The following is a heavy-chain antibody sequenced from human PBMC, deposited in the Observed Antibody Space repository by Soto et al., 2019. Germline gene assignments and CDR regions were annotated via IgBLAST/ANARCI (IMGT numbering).Heavy chain of an antibody. V-gene: IGHV3-30*19. Sequence: AGGSLRLSCVVSGFTSSDFGMHWVRQSPGEGLAWVASISKDGLDRYYSESVKGRFTISRDDSKNTVFLQMNSLKVEDTAAYFCASPREGQWLVFDHWGQRTLVTVSS. D-gene: IGHD6-19*01. CDR2: ISKDGLDR. CDR1: GFTSSDFG. CDR3: ASPREGQWLVFDH. J-gene: IGHJ4*02.